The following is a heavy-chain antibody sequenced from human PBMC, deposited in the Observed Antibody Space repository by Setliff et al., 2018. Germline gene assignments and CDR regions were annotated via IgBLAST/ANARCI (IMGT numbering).Heavy chain of an antibody. Sequence: LSLTCSVSGGSISGDYWSWIRQPPGKGLEWIGYMDTSGTTNYNPSLKSRVTISVDTSKNQFSLKLSSVTAADTAVYYCARRGYSSNWYGDDAFDVWGHGTMVTVSS. CDR2: MDTSGTT. V-gene: IGHV4-4*08. CDR1: GGSISGDY. D-gene: IGHD6-13*01. CDR3: ARRGYSSNWYGDDAFDV. J-gene: IGHJ3*01.